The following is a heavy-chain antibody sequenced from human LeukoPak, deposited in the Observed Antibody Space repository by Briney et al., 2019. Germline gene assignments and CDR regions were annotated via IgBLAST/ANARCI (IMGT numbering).Heavy chain of an antibody. J-gene: IGHJ3*02. V-gene: IGHV3-21*01. CDR2: ITSSSSYI. CDR3: ARDPGIAARGAFDI. D-gene: IGHD6-6*01. Sequence: GGSLRLSCAASGFTFSSYSMNWVRQAPGKGLEWVSSITSSSSYIYYADSVKGRFTISRANAKNSLYLHMNSLRAEDTAVYYCARDPGIAARGAFDIWGEGTMVTVSS. CDR1: GFTFSSYS.